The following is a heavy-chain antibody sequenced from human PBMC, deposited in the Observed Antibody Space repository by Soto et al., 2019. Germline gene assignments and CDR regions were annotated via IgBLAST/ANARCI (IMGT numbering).Heavy chain of an antibody. J-gene: IGHJ4*02. Sequence: SETLSLTCAVNSGSFSGYYWSWIRQPPGKGLEWIGEINHSGSTNYNPSLKSRVTFSVDRSKNHFSLKLSSVTAADTAVYFCATRRDYDVLTGYYLNYFDNWAQGTLVT. V-gene: IGHV4-34*01. CDR3: ATRRDYDVLTGYYLNYFDN. CDR1: SGSFSGYY. CDR2: INHSGST. D-gene: IGHD3-9*01.